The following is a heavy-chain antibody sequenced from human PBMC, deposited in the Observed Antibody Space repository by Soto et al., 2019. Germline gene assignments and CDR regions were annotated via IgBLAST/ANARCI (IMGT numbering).Heavy chain of an antibody. D-gene: IGHD1-26*01. J-gene: IGHJ6*02. CDR3: ARSRGGRYILSYYYYGMDV. Sequence: SETLSLTCAVSGGSISSSNWWSWVRQPPGKGLEWIGEIYHSGSTNYNPSLKSRVTISVDKSKNQFSLKLSSVTAADTAVYYCARSRGGRYILSYYYYGMDVWGQGTTVTVSS. CDR2: IYHSGST. CDR1: GGSISSSNW. V-gene: IGHV4-4*02.